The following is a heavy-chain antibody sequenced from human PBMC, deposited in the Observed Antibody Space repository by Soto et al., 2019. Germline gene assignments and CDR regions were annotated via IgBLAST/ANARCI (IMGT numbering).Heavy chain of an antibody. CDR2: ISGGGVTT. V-gene: IGHV3-23*01. J-gene: IGHJ5*02. CDR3: ARRTILGKNCFDP. Sequence: GGSLRLSCAASGFTFSDYAMSWVRQAPGKGLEWVSAISGGGVTTHYADSVKGRFTISTDNSDNTLYLQMNSLRADDTAVYYCARRTILGKNCFDPWGQGTLVTVSS. CDR1: GFTFSDYA. D-gene: IGHD3-3*01.